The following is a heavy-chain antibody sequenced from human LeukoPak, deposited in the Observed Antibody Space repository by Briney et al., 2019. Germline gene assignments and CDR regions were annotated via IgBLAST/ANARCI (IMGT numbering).Heavy chain of an antibody. D-gene: IGHD3-22*01. J-gene: IGHJ1*01. CDR1: GYTFTNCY. CDR3: ARDHFDSSGYYYLLGYFEH. V-gene: IGHV1-46*01. Sequence: ASGKVCFNASGYTFTNCYVQLVRQAPGQGLELMGIIKLSGGGTSYALKFQGTVTMTRDTSTSTAYMELSSLRSEDTAVYYCARDHFDSSGYYYLLGYFEHWGQGTLVTVSS. CDR2: IKLSGGGT.